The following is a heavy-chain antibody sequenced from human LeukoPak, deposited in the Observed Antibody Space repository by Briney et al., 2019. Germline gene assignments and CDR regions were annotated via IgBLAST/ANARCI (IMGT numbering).Heavy chain of an antibody. D-gene: IGHD5-18*01. CDR2: IYYSGST. V-gene: IGHV4-59*01. CDR3: ARLRGYSYATYYYYYGMDV. Sequence: PSETLSLTCTVSGGSISGYYWSWIRQPPGKGLEWIGFIYYSGSTNYNPSLKSRVTISVDTSKNQFSLKLSSVTAADTAMYYCARLRGYSYATYYYYYGMDVWGQGTTVTVSS. CDR1: GGSISGYY. J-gene: IGHJ6*02.